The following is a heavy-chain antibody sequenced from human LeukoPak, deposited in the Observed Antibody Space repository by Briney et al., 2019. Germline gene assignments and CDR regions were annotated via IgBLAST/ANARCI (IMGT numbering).Heavy chain of an antibody. Sequence: GGSLRLSCATSGFTFSSYSMNWVRQAPGKGLEWVSFISTSSNYIYYADSVKGRFTISRDNANNSLYLQMNSLRAEDTAVYYCARDRYRNDYWGQGTLVTVSS. CDR3: ARDRYRNDY. D-gene: IGHD2-2*02. CDR1: GFTFSSYS. V-gene: IGHV3-21*01. CDR2: ISTSSNYI. J-gene: IGHJ4*02.